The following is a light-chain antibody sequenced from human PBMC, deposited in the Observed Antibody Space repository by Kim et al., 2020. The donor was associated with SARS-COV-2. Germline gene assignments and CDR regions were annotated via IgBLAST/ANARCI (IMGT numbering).Light chain of an antibody. CDR1: QDISSY. Sequence: AIRMTQSPSSFSASTGDRVTVTCRASQDISSYLAWYQQTPGNAPKLVIYAASTLQSGVPSRFSGSGSGTYFTLTISCLQSEDFATYYCQQYHTNPATFGQGTKLEI. CDR3: QQYHTNPAT. CDR2: AAS. J-gene: IGKJ2*01. V-gene: IGKV1-8*01.